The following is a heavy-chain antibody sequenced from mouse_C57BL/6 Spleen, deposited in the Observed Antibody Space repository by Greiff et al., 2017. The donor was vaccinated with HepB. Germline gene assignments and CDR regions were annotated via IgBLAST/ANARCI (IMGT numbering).Heavy chain of an antibody. D-gene: IGHD2-1*01. Sequence: QVQLQQPGAELVKPGASVKLSCKASGYTFTSYWIHWVKQRPGQGLEWIGMIHPNSGSTNYNEKFKSKATLTVDKSSSTAYMQLSSLTSEDSAVYYCARSNYGNYVGAMDYWGQGTSVTVSS. CDR1: GYTFTSYW. CDR2: IHPNSGST. J-gene: IGHJ4*01. CDR3: ARSNYGNYVGAMDY. V-gene: IGHV1-64*01.